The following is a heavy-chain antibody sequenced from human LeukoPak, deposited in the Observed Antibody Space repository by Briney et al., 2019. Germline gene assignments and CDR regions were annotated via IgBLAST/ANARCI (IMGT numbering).Heavy chain of an antibody. J-gene: IGHJ6*03. V-gene: IGHV3-30*02. CDR1: GFTFSSYG. CDR2: IRFDGSNK. Sequence: PGGSLTLPCAASGFTFSSYGMHWVRQAPGKGLEWVAFIRFDGSNKYYADSVKGRFTISRDNSKNTLYLQMNGLRAEDTAVYYCAKGNCGGDCYTYYSFYMDVWGNGTTVTVSS. CDR3: AKGNCGGDCYTYYSFYMDV. D-gene: IGHD2-21*02.